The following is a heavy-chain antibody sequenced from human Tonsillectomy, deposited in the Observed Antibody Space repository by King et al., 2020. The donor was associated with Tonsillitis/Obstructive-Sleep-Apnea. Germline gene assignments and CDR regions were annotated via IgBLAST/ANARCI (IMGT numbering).Heavy chain of an antibody. Sequence: VQLVQSGAEVRKPGESLKISCKGSGYSFDSYWIGWVRQMPGRSLEWMGNIYPGDSDTRYSPSFRGQVTISADKSISTAYLQWSSLKASDTAMYYCARFSDPIYYFRYMAVWGKGTTVSVSS. V-gene: IGHV5-51*01. CDR3: ARFSDPIYYFRYMAV. J-gene: IGHJ6*03. CDR2: IYPGDSDT. CDR1: GYSFDSYW. D-gene: IGHD2/OR15-2a*01.